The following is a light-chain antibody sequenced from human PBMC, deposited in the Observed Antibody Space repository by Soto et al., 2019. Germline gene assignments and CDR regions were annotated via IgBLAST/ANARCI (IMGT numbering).Light chain of an antibody. CDR3: QQSYSTPRT. CDR1: QSISSY. V-gene: IGKV1-39*01. J-gene: IGKJ1*01. CDR2: AAS. Sequence: DIQMTQSPSSLSASVGDRVTITCRASQSISSYLTWDQQKPGKAPKLLIYAASSLQSGVPSRFSGSGSGTDFILTISSLQPEDFATYDWQQSYSTPRTCGQGTEVEIK.